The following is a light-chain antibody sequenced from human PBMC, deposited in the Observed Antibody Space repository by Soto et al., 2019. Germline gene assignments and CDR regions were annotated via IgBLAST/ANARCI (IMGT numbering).Light chain of an antibody. V-gene: IGKV1-33*01. CDR2: DAS. J-gene: IGKJ5*01. Sequence: DIQRTRSPASLSGSLVDRVTITCQASQDISNSLNWYQQKPGKAPKLLIYDASNLETGVPSRFSGSGSGTDFTFTISSLQAEDIATYFCQQYDSVFTFGQGTRLEIK. CDR3: QQYDSVFT. CDR1: QDISNS.